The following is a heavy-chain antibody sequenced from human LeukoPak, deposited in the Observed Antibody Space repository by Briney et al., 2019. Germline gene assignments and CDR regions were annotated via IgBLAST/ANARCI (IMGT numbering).Heavy chain of an antibody. V-gene: IGHV3-23*01. J-gene: IGHJ4*02. CDR1: GFTFSSYA. CDR3: AKSPIVQDPDY. CDR2: ISGSGGST. D-gene: IGHD3-22*01. Sequence: GASLRPSCAASGFTFSSYAMSWVRQAPGKGLEWVSAISGSGGSTYYGDSVKGRFTISRDNSKNTLYLQMNSLRAEDTAVYYCAKSPIVQDPDYWGQGTLVTVSS.